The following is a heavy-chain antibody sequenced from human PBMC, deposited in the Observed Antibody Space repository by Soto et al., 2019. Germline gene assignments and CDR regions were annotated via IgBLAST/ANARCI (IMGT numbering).Heavy chain of an antibody. J-gene: IGHJ4*02. Sequence: PGGSLRLSCAASGFTFSNYWMTWVRQAPGKGLEWVANIKQDGSEKYYVDSVKGRFTISRDNAKNSLYLQMSNLRAEDTAVYYCARPPNSNYAPSAYWGQGTRVTVSS. CDR2: IKQDGSEK. CDR1: GFTFSNYW. D-gene: IGHD4-4*01. V-gene: IGHV3-7*01. CDR3: ARPPNSNYAPSAY.